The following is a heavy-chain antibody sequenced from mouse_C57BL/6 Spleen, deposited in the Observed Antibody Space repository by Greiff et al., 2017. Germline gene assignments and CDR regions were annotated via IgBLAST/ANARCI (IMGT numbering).Heavy chain of an antibody. V-gene: IGHV1-55*01. Sequence: QVQLQQSGAELVKPGASVKMSCKASGYTFTSYWITWVKQRPGQGLEWIGDIYPGSGSTNYNEKFKSKATLTVDTSASTAYMQLSCLTSEDSAVYYCARGVDHWDDYWGQGTTLTVSS. CDR3: ARGVDHWDDY. CDR2: IYPGSGST. D-gene: IGHD4-1*01. J-gene: IGHJ2*01. CDR1: GYTFTSYW.